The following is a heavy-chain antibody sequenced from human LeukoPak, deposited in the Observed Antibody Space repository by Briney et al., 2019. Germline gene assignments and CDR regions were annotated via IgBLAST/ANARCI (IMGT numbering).Heavy chain of an antibody. CDR3: ARVISVAGTGDY. D-gene: IGHD6-19*01. Sequence: ASVKVSCKASGYTFTSYGMSWVRQAPGQGLEWMGWISAYNGNTNYAQKLQGRVTMTTDTSTSTAYMELRSLRSDDTAVYYCARVISVAGTGDYWGQGTLVIVSS. CDR1: GYTFTSYG. J-gene: IGHJ4*02. V-gene: IGHV1-18*01. CDR2: ISAYNGNT.